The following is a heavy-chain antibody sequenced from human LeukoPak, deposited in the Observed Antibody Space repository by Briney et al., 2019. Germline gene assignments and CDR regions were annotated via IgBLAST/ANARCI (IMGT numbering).Heavy chain of an antibody. D-gene: IGHD1-26*01. J-gene: IGHJ4*02. CDR1: GFTFSSCS. V-gene: IGHV3-21*01. CDR3: ARPLTSGSYSFDY. Sequence: GGSLRLSCAASGFTFSSCSMNWVRQAPGKGLEWVSSISSSSSYIYYADSVKGRFTISRDNAKNSLYLQMNSLRAEDTAVYYCARPLTSGSYSFDYWGQGTLVTVSS. CDR2: ISSSSSYI.